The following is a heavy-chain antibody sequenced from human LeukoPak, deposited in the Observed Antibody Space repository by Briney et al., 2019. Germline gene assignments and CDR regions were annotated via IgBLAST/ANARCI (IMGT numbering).Heavy chain of an antibody. CDR1: GFTFSRYS. Sequence: GGSLRLSCAASGFTFSRYSMNWVRQAPGKGLEWVSLIYSGGSTYYADSVKGRFTISRDNSKNTLYLQMNSLRAEDTAVYYCARRAGAYSHPYDYWGQGTLVTVSS. V-gene: IGHV3-66*04. D-gene: IGHD4/OR15-4a*01. CDR2: IYSGGST. J-gene: IGHJ4*02. CDR3: ARRAGAYSHPYDY.